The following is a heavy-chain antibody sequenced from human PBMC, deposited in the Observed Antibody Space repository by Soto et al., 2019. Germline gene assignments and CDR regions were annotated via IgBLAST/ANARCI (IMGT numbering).Heavy chain of an antibody. CDR1: GFTFSSYG. J-gene: IGHJ6*02. CDR3: ARPTHGGTTDSITAMVTCGMDV. Sequence: GGSLRLSCAASGFTFSSYGMHWVRQAPGKGLEWVAVIWYDGSNKYYADSVKGRFTISRDNSKNTLYLQMNSLRAEDTAVYYCARPTHGGTTDSITAMVTCGMDVWGQGTTVTVSS. V-gene: IGHV3-33*01. CDR2: IWYDGSNK. D-gene: IGHD5-18*01.